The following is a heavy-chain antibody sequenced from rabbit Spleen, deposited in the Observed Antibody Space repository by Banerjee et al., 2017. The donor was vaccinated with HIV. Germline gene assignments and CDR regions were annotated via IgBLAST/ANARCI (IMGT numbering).Heavy chain of an antibody. V-gene: IGHV1S45*01. CDR1: GFSFSNKAV. CDR2: INAVTGKA. CDR3: ARDPIAWSYYQDL. J-gene: IGHJ4*01. Sequence: QEQLVESGGGLVKPEGSLKLSCTASGFSFSNKAVMCWVRQAPGKGLEWIACINAVTGKAVYASWAKGRFTISKTSSTTVTLQMTSLTAADTATYFCARDPIAWSYYQDLWGPGTLVTVS. D-gene: IGHD8-1*01.